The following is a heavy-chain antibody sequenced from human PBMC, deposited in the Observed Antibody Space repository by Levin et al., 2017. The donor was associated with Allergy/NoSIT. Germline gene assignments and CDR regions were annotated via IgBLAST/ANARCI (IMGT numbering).Heavy chain of an antibody. V-gene: IGHV4-61*01. Sequence: SQTLSLTCSVSGGSVSSSSTYWSWIRQPPGEGLQWIAYIYFIGSTNYNPSLKSRVTISMDTSKNQFSLRLSSVTAADTAVYYCARVGYCSSTSSCKFDAFDIWGQGTMVTVSS. J-gene: IGHJ3*02. D-gene: IGHD2-2*01. CDR2: IYFIGST. CDR3: ARVGYCSSTSSCKFDAFDI. CDR1: GGSVSSSSTY.